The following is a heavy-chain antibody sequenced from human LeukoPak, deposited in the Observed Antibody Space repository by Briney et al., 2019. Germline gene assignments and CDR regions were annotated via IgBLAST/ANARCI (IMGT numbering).Heavy chain of an antibody. CDR1: GGSISSYY. J-gene: IGHJ4*02. D-gene: IGHD2-2*01. CDR2: IYTSGST. CDR3: ACSTSSKGDFDY. V-gene: IGHV4-4*07. Sequence: SETLSLTCTVSGGSISSYYWSWIRQPARKGLEWIGRIYTSGSTNYNPSLKSRVTMSVDTSKNQFSLKLSSVTAADTAVYYCACSTSSKGDFDYWGQGTLVTVSS.